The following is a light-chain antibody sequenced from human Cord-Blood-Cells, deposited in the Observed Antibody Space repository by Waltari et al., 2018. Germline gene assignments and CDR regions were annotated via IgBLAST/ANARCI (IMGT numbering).Light chain of an antibody. CDR2: KDS. Sequence: SYELTQPPSVSVSPGQPARITCSGAAFPKQYTYWYQQKPGQAPVLVLYKDSERPSGIPARFAGSSSGTKVTLTISEVQAEDEADYYCQSADSSVTYVVFGGGTKLTVL. CDR1: AFPKQY. V-gene: IGLV3-25*03. CDR3: QSADSSVTYVV. J-gene: IGLJ2*01.